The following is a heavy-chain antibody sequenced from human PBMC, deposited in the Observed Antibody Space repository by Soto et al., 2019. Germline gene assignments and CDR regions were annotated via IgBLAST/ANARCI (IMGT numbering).Heavy chain of an antibody. Sequence: QVQLQQWGAGLLKPSETLSLTCAVYGGSFSGYYWSWIRQPPGKGLEWIGEINHSGSTNYNPSLKRRVTISVDTSKNQFSLKLSSVTAADTAVYYCARGRAARLYYYYYYMDVWGKGTTVTVSS. CDR3: ARGRAARLYYYYYYMDV. CDR1: GGSFSGYY. J-gene: IGHJ6*03. V-gene: IGHV4-34*01. CDR2: INHSGST. D-gene: IGHD6-6*01.